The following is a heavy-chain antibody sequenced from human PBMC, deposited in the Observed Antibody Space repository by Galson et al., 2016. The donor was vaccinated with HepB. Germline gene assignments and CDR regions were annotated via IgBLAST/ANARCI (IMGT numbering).Heavy chain of an antibody. J-gene: IGHJ6*04. V-gene: IGHV3-9*01. CDR1: GFSFDDFA. Sequence: SLRLSCAASGFSFDDFAMHWVRQTPGKGLEWVSGITWNSGAIEYADSVKGRFTTSRDNAKNSLFLQMDSLRPEDTALYYCAKDQVAAAKFSYFYGMDAWGKGTAVIVSS. CDR2: ITWNSGAI. D-gene: IGHD2-15*01. CDR3: AKDQVAAAKFSYFYGMDA.